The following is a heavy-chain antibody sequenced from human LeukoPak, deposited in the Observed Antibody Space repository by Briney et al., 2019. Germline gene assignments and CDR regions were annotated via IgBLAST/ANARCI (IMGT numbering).Heavy chain of an antibody. Sequence: GGSLRLSCAASGFTFSSYSMNWVRQAPGKGLEWVSSISSSSSYIYYADSVKGRFTISRDNAKNSLYLQMNSLRAEDTAVYYCARDNMWELRIYYYYYCMDVWGQGTTVTVYS. CDR2: ISSSSSYI. CDR3: ARDNMWELRIYYYYYCMDV. D-gene: IGHD1-26*01. V-gene: IGHV3-21*01. CDR1: GFTFSSYS. J-gene: IGHJ6*02.